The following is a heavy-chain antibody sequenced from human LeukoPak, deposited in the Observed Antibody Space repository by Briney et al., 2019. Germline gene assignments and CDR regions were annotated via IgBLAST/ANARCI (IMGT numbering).Heavy chain of an antibody. D-gene: IGHD1-20*01. Sequence: GGSLRLSCAASGFTVSSNYMSWVRQAPGKGLEWVSVIYSGGSTYYADSVKGRFTISRDNAKNSLYLQMNSLRAEDTAVYYCARDALITGTTAGYYMDVWGKGTTVTVSS. V-gene: IGHV3-66*01. CDR2: IYSGGST. CDR3: ARDALITGTTAGYYMDV. J-gene: IGHJ6*03. CDR1: GFTVSSNY.